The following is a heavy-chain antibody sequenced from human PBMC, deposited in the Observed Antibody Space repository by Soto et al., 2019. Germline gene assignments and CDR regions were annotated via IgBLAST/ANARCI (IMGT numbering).Heavy chain of an antibody. Sequence: PSETLSLTCTVSGGSISSGDYYWSWIRQPPGKGLEWIGYIYYSGSTYYNPSLKSRVTISVDTSKNHFSLKLSSVTAADTAVYYCARGSSGYHFDYWGQGTLVTVSS. D-gene: IGHD3-22*01. J-gene: IGHJ4*02. CDR1: GGSISSGDYY. CDR3: ARGSSGYHFDY. CDR2: IYYSGST. V-gene: IGHV4-30-4*01.